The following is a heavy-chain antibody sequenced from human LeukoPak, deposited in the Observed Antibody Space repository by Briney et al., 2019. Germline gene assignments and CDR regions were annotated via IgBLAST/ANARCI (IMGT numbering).Heavy chain of an antibody. Sequence: ASVKVSCKASGYTFTSYGISWVRQAPGQGLEWMGWISAYNGNTNYAQKLQGRVTMTTDTSTSTAYMELRNLRSDDTAVYYCARIAVDIVATGCAFDIWGQGTMVTVSS. J-gene: IGHJ3*02. V-gene: IGHV1-18*01. CDR2: ISAYNGNT. D-gene: IGHD5-12*01. CDR1: GYTFTSYG. CDR3: ARIAVDIVATGCAFDI.